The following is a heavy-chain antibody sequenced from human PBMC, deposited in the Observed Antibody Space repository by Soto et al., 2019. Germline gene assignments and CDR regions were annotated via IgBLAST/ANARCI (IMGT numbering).Heavy chain of an antibody. D-gene: IGHD3-22*01. CDR1: GFIFSGYN. Sequence: EVQLVESGGGLVKPGGSLRLSCSASGFIFSGYNMNWVRQAPGKGLEWVSSISSTSAYINYEDSVKGRFTISRDNAKNSLYLQMNSLRAEDTAVYFCAKDECSMIIVGQDAFDVWGRGTMVTVSS. J-gene: IGHJ3*01. V-gene: IGHV3-21*01. CDR3: AKDECSMIIVGQDAFDV. CDR2: ISSTSAYI.